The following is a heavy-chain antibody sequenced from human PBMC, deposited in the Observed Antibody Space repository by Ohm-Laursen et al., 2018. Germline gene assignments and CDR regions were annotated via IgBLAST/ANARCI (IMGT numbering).Heavy chain of an antibody. Sequence: SLRLSCSASGFTFSSNWMSWVRQAPGKGLEWVASLNQDGSDKYYVDSVKGRFTISRDNPKNSLYLQMNSLRAEDTAVYYCSRGDKYNYVLDYWGQGTLVTVSS. CDR1: GFTFSSNW. CDR2: LNQDGSDK. J-gene: IGHJ4*02. CDR3: SRGDKYNYVLDY. D-gene: IGHD3-10*02. V-gene: IGHV3-7*01.